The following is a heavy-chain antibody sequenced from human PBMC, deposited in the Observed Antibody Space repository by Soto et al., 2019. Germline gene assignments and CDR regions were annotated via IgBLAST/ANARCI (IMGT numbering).Heavy chain of an antibody. CDR3: ARVIYSGSYGMDV. V-gene: IGHV3-72*01. D-gene: IGHD1-26*01. CDR2: SRNKVNSYTT. Sequence: LRLSCAASGFTFSDHYMDWVRQAPGKGLEWVGRSRNKVNSYTTDYAASVKGRFSISRDDSRNSVYLQLNSLKTEDTAVYYCARVIYSGSYGMDVWGQGTTVTVSS. CDR1: GFTFSDHY. J-gene: IGHJ6*02.